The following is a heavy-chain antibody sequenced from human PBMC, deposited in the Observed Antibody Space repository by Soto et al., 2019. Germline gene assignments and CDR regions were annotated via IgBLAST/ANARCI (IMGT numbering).Heavy chain of an antibody. Sequence: EVQLVESGGGLVQPGGSLRLSCAASGFTFSSYSMNWVRRAPGKGLEWVSYISSSSTIYYADSVKGRFTISRDNAKNSLYLQMNSLRAEDTAVYYCARGYDFWSGYHRPFDYWGQGTLVTVSS. CDR1: GFTFSSYS. J-gene: IGHJ4*02. CDR2: ISSSSTI. V-gene: IGHV3-48*01. D-gene: IGHD3-3*01. CDR3: ARGYDFWSGYHRPFDY.